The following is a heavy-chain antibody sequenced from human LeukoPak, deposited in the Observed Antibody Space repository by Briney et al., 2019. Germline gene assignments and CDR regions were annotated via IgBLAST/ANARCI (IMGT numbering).Heavy chain of an antibody. J-gene: IGHJ4*02. V-gene: IGHV4-59*08. CDR2: IYYSGTA. CDR1: GGPISNYQ. Sequence: PSETLSLTCTLSGGPISNYQWSWIRQPPGKGLEWIGNIYYSGTANYNPSLKSRVIISVDTSKNQFSLKLSSVTAADTAVYYCARAYYYDSCFDYWGQGTLVTVSS. D-gene: IGHD3-22*01. CDR3: ARAYYYDSCFDY.